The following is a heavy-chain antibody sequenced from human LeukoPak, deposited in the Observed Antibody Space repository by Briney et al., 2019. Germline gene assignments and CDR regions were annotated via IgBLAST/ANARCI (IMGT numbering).Heavy chain of an antibody. J-gene: IGHJ4*02. D-gene: IGHD4-11*01. CDR2: IWYDGSNK. CDR1: GFTFSSYG. CDR3: AKALVRGFSYSNFDY. Sequence: GGSLRLSCAASGFTFSSYGMHWVRQAPGKGLEWVAVIWYDGSNKYYADSVKGRFTISRDNSKNTVYLQMNSLRAEDTAVYYCAKALVRGFSYSNFDYWGQGTLVTVSS. V-gene: IGHV3-33*06.